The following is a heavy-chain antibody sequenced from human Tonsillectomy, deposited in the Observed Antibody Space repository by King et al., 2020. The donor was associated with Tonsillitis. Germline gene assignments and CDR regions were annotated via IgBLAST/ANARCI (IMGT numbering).Heavy chain of an antibody. CDR3: AREDYGEHYFDY. CDR2: MSHDGSNE. D-gene: IGHD4-17*01. V-gene: IGHV3-30-3*01. J-gene: IGHJ4*02. Sequence: HVQLVESGGGVVQSGRSLRLSCAASGFTFSNYAMHWVRQAPGKGLEWVAVMSHDGSNEYYADSVKGRFTISRDNSKNTLYLQMNSLRTEDTAVYYCAREDYGEHYFDYWGQGTLVTVSS. CDR1: GFTFSNYA.